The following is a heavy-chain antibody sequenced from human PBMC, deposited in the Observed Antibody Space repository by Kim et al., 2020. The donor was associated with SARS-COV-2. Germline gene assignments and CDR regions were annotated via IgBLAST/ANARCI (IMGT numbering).Heavy chain of an antibody. V-gene: IGHV3-21*01. CDR2: ISSSSSYI. CDR1: GFTFSSYS. CDR3: ARDLRRLRITMVRGVHRPYGMDV. J-gene: IGHJ6*02. Sequence: GGSLRLSCAASGFTFSSYSMNWVRQAPGKGLEWVSSISSSSSYIYYADSVKGRFTISRDNAKNSLYLQMNSLRAEDTAVYYCARDLRRLRITMVRGVHRPYGMDVWGQGTTVTVSS. D-gene: IGHD3-10*01.